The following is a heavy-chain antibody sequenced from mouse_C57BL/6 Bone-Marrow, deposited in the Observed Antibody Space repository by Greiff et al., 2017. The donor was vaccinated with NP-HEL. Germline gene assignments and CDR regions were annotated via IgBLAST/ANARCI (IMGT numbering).Heavy chain of an antibody. CDR1: GFSLTSYG. D-gene: IGHD1-1*01. CDR3: AKDDYCGSSSDAMDY. Sequence: QVQLKESGPGLVQPSQSLSITCTVSGFSLTSYGVHWVRQPPGKGLEWLGVIWSGGSTDYNAAFISSLSISTDKPKSQVFCKMNSLQADDTAIYYCAKDDYCGSSSDAMDYWGQGTSVTVSA. CDR2: IWSGGST. V-gene: IGHV2-4*01. J-gene: IGHJ4*01.